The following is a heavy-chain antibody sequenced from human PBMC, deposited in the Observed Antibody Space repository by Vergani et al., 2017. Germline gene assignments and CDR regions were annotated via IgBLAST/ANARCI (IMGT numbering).Heavy chain of an antibody. CDR2: IYYSGST. D-gene: IGHD6-19*01. Sequence: QVQLQESGPGLVKPSETLSLTCTVSGGSISSYYWSWIRQPPGKGLEWIGYIYYSGSTNYNPSLKSRVTMSVDTSKNQFSLKLSSVTAADTAVYYCARSGYSSGWTHAFDIWGQGTMVTVSS. V-gene: IGHV4-59*12. J-gene: IGHJ3*02. CDR1: GGSISSYY. CDR3: ARSGYSSGWTHAFDI.